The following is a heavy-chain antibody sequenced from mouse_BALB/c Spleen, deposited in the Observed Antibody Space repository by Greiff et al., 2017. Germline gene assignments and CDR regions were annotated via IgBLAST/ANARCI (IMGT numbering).Heavy chain of an antibody. CDR1: GDSITSGY. V-gene: IGHV3-8*02. J-gene: IGHJ2*01. D-gene: IGHD2-4*01. CDR2: ISYSGST. Sequence: EVKLVESGPSLVKPSQTLSLTCSVTGDSITSGYWNWIRKFPGNKLEYMGYISYSGSTYYNPSLKSRISITRDTSKNQYYLQLNSVTTEDTATYYCARYYEYVGGYCDYWGQGTTLTVSS. CDR3: ARYYEYVGGYCDY.